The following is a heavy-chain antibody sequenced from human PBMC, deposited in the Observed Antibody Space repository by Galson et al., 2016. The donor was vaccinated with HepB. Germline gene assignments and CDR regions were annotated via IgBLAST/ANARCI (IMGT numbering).Heavy chain of an antibody. V-gene: IGHV4-61*01. D-gene: IGHD1-7*01. Sequence: SETLSLTCTVSGDSVSSSSYYSSWIRQPPGKGLEWIGYMYYRGSTKYNPSLKSRVTISVDTSKNQFSLKLSSVTAADTAVYYCARSEGELHAFDIWGQGTMVTVSS. CDR1: GDSVSSSSYY. CDR3: ARSEGELHAFDI. J-gene: IGHJ3*02. CDR2: MYYRGST.